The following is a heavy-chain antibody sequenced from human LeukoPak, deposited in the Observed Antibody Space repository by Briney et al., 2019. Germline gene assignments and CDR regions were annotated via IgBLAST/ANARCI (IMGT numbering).Heavy chain of an antibody. Sequence: GGSLRLSCAASGFPFTSYVMHWVRRAPGKGLEYVSGISSDGRSTYYSNSVKGRFTVSRDNSKSMLYLQMGSLRAEDMAVYFCARVEMATTHFDYWGQGTLVTVSS. CDR1: GFPFTSYV. D-gene: IGHD5-24*01. CDR2: ISSDGRST. J-gene: IGHJ4*02. CDR3: ARVEMATTHFDY. V-gene: IGHV3-64*01.